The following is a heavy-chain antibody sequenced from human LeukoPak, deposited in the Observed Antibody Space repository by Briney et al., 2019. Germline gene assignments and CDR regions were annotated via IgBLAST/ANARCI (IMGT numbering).Heavy chain of an antibody. J-gene: IGHJ4*02. D-gene: IGHD6-19*01. V-gene: IGHV3-7*01. CDR1: GFTFSRYW. CDR3: ARTGHSSGWSAYFDY. CDR2: IKQDGSEK. Sequence: GGSLRLSCEASGFTFSRYWMSWVRQAPGKGLEWVANIKQDGSEKYYVDSVKGRFTISRDNAKNSLYLQMNSLRAEETAVYYCARTGHSSGWSAYFDYLGQGTLVTVSS.